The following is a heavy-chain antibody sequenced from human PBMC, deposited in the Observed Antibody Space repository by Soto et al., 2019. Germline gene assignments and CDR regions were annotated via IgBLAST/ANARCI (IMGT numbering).Heavy chain of an antibody. J-gene: IGHJ5*02. Sequence: QVQLQESGPGLVKPSETLSLTCTVSGGSISSYYWSWIRQPPGKGLEWIGYIYYSGSTNYNPSLKSRVTISVDTSKNQFSLKLSSVTAADTAVYYCAREVVGEMATNFDPWGQGTLVTVSS. CDR3: AREVVGEMATNFDP. D-gene: IGHD3-10*01. V-gene: IGHV4-59*01. CDR1: GGSISSYY. CDR2: IYYSGST.